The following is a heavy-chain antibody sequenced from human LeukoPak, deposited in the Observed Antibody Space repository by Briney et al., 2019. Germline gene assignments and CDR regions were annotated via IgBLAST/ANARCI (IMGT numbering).Heavy chain of an antibody. CDR2: INPSGGST. CDR1: GYTFTSYY. J-gene: IGHJ5*02. Sequence: ASVKVSCKASGYTFTSYYMHWVRQAPGQGLEWMGIINPSGGSTSYAQKFQGRVTMTRDTSTSTVYMELSSLRSEDTAVYYCARDHAGYGSGSYVVKGNWFDPWGQGTLVTVSS. CDR3: ARDHAGYGSGSYVVKGNWFDP. D-gene: IGHD3-10*01. V-gene: IGHV1-46*01.